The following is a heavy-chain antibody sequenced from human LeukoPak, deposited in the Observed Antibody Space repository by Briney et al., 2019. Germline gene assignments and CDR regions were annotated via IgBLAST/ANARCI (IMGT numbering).Heavy chain of an antibody. D-gene: IGHD1-14*01. J-gene: IGHJ6*03. CDR2: INWNGGST. CDR1: GFTFDDYG. Sequence: GGSLRLSCAASGFTFDDYGMSWVRQAPGKGLEWVSGINWNGGSTGYADSVKGRYTISRDNPKNSLYLRKNSQRAEDTALYYCARTTSYYYYMDVWGKGTTVTVSS. CDR3: ARTTSYYYYMDV. V-gene: IGHV3-20*04.